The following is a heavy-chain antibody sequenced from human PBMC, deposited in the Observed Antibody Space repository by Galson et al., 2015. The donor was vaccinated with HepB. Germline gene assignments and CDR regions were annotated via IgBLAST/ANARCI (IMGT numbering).Heavy chain of an antibody. Sequence: SLRLSCAASGFTFSSYNMNWVRQAPGQGLEWVSHISNSGSTIYYTDSVKGRFTISRDNAKNSLYLQMNSLRDEDTAVYYCARDDYGSGKAGYWGQGTLVTVSS. V-gene: IGHV3-48*02. CDR3: ARDDYGSGKAGY. D-gene: IGHD3-10*01. CDR1: GFTFSSYN. CDR2: ISNSGSTI. J-gene: IGHJ4*02.